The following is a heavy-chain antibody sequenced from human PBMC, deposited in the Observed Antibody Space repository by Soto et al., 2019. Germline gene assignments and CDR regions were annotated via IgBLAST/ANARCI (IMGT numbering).Heavy chain of an antibody. J-gene: IGHJ6*02. Sequence: QVQLVESEGGVVQPGRSLRLSCAASGFTFSSYAMHWVRQAPGKGLEWVAVISSDGSNKYYADSVKGRFTISRDNSKNTLYLQMNSLRAEDTAVYYCARMASFYCSGGSCYPTYGMDVWGQGTTVTVSS. CDR3: ARMASFYCSGGSCYPTYGMDV. CDR2: ISSDGSNK. CDR1: GFTFSSYA. V-gene: IGHV3-30-3*01. D-gene: IGHD2-15*01.